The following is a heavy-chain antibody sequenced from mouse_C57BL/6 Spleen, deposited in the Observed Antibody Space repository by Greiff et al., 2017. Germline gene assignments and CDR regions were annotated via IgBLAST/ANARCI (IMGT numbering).Heavy chain of an antibody. J-gene: IGHJ4*01. V-gene: IGHV1-59*01. CDR3: ASNWGQYEMDY. CDR2: IDPSDSYT. D-gene: IGHD4-1*02. Sequence: QVQLKQPGAELVRPGTSVKLSCKASGYTFTSYWMHWVKQRPGQGLEWIGVIDPSDSYTNYNQKFKGKATLTVDTSSSTAYMQLSSLTSEDSTVYYCASNWGQYEMDYWGQGTSVTVSS. CDR1: GYTFTSYW.